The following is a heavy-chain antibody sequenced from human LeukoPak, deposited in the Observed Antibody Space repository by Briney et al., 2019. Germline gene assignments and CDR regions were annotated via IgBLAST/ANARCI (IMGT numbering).Heavy chain of an antibody. J-gene: IGHJ3*01. CDR2: ISYIGST. CDR1: GGSFSSHY. V-gene: IGHV4-59*11. Sequence: PSETLSLTCTVSGGSFSSHYWSWIRQPPGKGLEWIGYISYIGSTNYNPSLKSRVTILVDTSKNQFSLKLSSVTAADAAVYFCARDPTTVTKGLDLWGQGTMVTVSS. CDR3: ARDPTTVTKGLDL. D-gene: IGHD4-17*01.